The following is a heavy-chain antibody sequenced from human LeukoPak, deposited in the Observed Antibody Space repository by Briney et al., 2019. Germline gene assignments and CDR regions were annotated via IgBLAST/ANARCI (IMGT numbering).Heavy chain of an antibody. V-gene: IGHV4-34*01. Sequence: PSETLSLTCAVYGGSFSGYYWSWIRQPPGKGLEWIGEINHSGSTNYNPSLKSRVTISVDTSKNQFSLKLSSVTAADTVVYYCARRHRTGTKGNSLDYWGQGTLVTVSS. J-gene: IGHJ4*02. CDR2: INHSGST. CDR3: ARRHRTGTKGNSLDY. CDR1: GGSFSGYY. D-gene: IGHD1/OR15-1a*01.